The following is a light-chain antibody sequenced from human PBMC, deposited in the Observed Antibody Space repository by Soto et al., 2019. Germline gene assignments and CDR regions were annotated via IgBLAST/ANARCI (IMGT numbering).Light chain of an antibody. CDR3: SSFTSSSTYV. CDR2: EVS. CDR1: SSDVGSYNR. J-gene: IGLJ1*01. V-gene: IGLV2-18*02. Sequence: QSELTQPPSVSGSHGQSGAISCNGTSSDVGSYNRVAWYQQSPGTAPKLMIYEVSNRPSGVPDRFSGSKSGNTASLTISGLQAEDEADYYCSSFTSSSTYVFGTGTKVTVL.